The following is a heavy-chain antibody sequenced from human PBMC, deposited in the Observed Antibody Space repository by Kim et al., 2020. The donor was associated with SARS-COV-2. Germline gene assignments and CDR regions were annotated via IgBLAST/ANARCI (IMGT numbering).Heavy chain of an antibody. CDR2: ISYDGSNK. CDR1: GFTFNTYG. V-gene: IGHV3-30*18. Sequence: GGSLRLSCAASGFTFNTYGMYWVRQAPGKGLEWVAVISYDGSNKYYADSVKGRFTISRDNSKNTLYLQMNSLRAEDTAVYYCAKAVLRGVNYYYYGMYVWGQRTTVTVSS. CDR3: AKAVLRGVNYYYYGMYV. J-gene: IGHJ6*02. D-gene: IGHD3-10*01.